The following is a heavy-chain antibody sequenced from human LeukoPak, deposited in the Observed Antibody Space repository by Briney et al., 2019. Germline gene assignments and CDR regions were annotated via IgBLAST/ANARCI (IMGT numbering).Heavy chain of an antibody. Sequence: ASLKVSCKASGYTFTSYYIHWVRQAPGQGLEWMGIINPSGGSTSYAQKFQGRVTMTRDTSTSTVYMELSSLRSEDTAVYYCWVRWSFDYWGQGTLVTVSS. D-gene: IGHD1-1*01. CDR2: INPSGGST. CDR3: WVRWSFDY. J-gene: IGHJ4*02. V-gene: IGHV1-46*01. CDR1: GYTFTSYY.